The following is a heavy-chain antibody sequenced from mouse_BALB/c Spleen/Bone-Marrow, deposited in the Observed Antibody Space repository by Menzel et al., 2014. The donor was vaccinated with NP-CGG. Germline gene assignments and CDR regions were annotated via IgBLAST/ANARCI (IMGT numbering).Heavy chain of an antibody. CDR2: ISYSSST. CDR1: GNSITSDYA. Sequence: VQLQQPGPGLVKPSQSLSLTCTVTGNSITSDYAWNWIRQFQGNKLEWMGYISYSSSTNYNPSLKSRISITRDTSKNQYYLQLNSVTTEDTATYYCARYRYDYAMDYWGQGTSVTVSS. V-gene: IGHV3-2*02. CDR3: ARYRYDYAMDY. J-gene: IGHJ4*01. D-gene: IGHD2-14*01.